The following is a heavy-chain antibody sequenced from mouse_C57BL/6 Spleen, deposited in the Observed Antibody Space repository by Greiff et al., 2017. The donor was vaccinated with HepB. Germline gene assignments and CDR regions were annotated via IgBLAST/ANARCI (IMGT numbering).Heavy chain of an antibody. V-gene: IGHV1-59*01. CDR2: IDPSDSYT. D-gene: IGHD2-5*01. CDR1: GYTFTSYW. Sequence: VQLKQPGAELVRPGPSVKLSCKASGYTFTSYWMHWVKQRPGQGLEWIGVIDPSDSYTNYNQKFKGKATLTVDTSSSTAYMQLSSLTSEDSAVYYCATYYSNYVGAMDYWGQGTSVTVSS. CDR3: ATYYSNYVGAMDY. J-gene: IGHJ4*01.